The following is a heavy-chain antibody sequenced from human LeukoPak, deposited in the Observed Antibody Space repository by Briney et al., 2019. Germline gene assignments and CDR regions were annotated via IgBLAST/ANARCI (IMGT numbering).Heavy chain of an antibody. V-gene: IGHV4-59*01. CDR3: ARDAYYYDSSGRDAFDI. D-gene: IGHD3-22*01. Sequence: SETLSLTCTVSGGSISSYYWSWIRQPPGKGLEWIGYIYYSGSTNYNPSLKSRVTISVDTSKNQFSLKLSSVTAADTAVYYCARDAYYYDSSGRDAFDIRGQGTMVTVSS. J-gene: IGHJ3*02. CDR1: GGSISSYY. CDR2: IYYSGST.